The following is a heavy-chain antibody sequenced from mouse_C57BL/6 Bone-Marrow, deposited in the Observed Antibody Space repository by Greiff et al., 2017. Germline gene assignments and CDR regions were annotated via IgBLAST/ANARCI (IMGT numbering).Heavy chain of an antibody. J-gene: IGHJ3*01. V-gene: IGHV1-19*01. CDR3: ARIEGNYDAFAY. CDR2: INPYNGGT. D-gene: IGHD2-4*01. CDR1: GYTFTDYY. Sequence: VQLQQSGPVLVKPGASVKMSCKASGYTFTDYYMNWVKQSHGKSLEWIGVINPYNGGTSYNQKFKGKATLTVDKSSSTAYMELNSLTSEDSAVYDGARIEGNYDAFAYWGQGTLVTVSA.